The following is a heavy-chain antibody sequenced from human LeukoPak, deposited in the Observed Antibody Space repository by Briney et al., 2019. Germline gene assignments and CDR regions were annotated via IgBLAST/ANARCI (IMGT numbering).Heavy chain of an antibody. CDR1: GGSISSGGYS. V-gene: IGHV4-61*02. CDR2: IYTSGST. CDR3: ARASRIVVVPDGWYFDL. J-gene: IGHJ2*01. Sequence: SQTLSLTCAVSGGSISSGGYSWSWIRQPPGKGLEWIGRIYTSGSTNYNPSLKSRVTISVDTSKNQFSLKLSSVTAADTAVYYCARASRIVVVPDGWYFDLWGRGTLVTVSS. D-gene: IGHD2-2*01.